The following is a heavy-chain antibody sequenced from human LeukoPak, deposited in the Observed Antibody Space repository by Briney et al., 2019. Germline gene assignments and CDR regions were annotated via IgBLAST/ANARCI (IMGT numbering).Heavy chain of an antibody. D-gene: IGHD6-13*01. V-gene: IGHV1-18*01. Sequence: ASVKVSCKASGYTFTSYGISWVRQAPGQGVGWMGWISAYDGNTNYAQKLQGRVTMTTDTSTSTAYMELRSLRSDDTAVYYCARDASRFVAAAGTDWGQGTLVTVSS. CDR3: ARDASRFVAAAGTD. J-gene: IGHJ4*02. CDR1: GYTFTSYG. CDR2: ISAYDGNT.